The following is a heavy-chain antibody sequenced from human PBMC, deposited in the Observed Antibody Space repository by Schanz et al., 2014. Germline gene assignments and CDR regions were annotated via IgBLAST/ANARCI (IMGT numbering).Heavy chain of an antibody. D-gene: IGHD3-22*01. CDR1: GFTVSSNY. CDR2: TYSGGST. CDR3: AKDAAYYDSVIFPDH. Sequence: EVQLLESGGGLVQPGGSLRLSCVASGFTVSSNYMSWVRQAPGKGLEWVSITYSGGSTYYADSVKGRFTISRDNSKNTLYLLMNSLRAEDTAIYFCAKDAAYYDSVIFPDHWGQGTLVTVSS. V-gene: IGHV3-66*01. J-gene: IGHJ4*02.